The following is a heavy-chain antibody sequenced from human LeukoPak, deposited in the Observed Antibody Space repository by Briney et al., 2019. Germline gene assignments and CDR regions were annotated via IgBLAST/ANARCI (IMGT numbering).Heavy chain of an antibody. V-gene: IGHV3-23*01. D-gene: IGHD3-3*01. J-gene: IGHJ3*02. CDR1: GFTFSSYA. Sequence: PAGSLRLSCAASGFTFSSYAMSWVRQAPGKGLEWVSAISGSGDSTYYADSVKGRFTISRDNSKNTLYLQMNSLRAEDTAVYYCAKGVSLGTIFGVVPQGDAFDIWGQGTMVTVSS. CDR3: AKGVSLGTIFGVVPQGDAFDI. CDR2: ISGSGDST.